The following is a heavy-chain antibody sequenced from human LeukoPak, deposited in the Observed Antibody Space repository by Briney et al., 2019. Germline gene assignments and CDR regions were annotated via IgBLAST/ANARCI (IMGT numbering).Heavy chain of an antibody. V-gene: IGHV1-69*01. CDR1: GGTLSTYA. CDR3: AREVAARHYYYYMDV. Sequence: GSSVKVSCKTSGGTLSTYAITWVRQAPGQGLEWMGGIIPIFGTANYAQKFQGRVTITADESTSTAYMELSSLRSEDTAVYYCAREVAARHYYYYMDVWGKGTTVTVSS. J-gene: IGHJ6*03. CDR2: IIPIFGTA. D-gene: IGHD6-6*01.